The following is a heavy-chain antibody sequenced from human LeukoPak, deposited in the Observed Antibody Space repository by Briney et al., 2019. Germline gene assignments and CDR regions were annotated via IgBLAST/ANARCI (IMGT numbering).Heavy chain of an antibody. J-gene: IGHJ6*04. CDR3: ARRVRVPDDYYYYGMDV. D-gene: IGHD3-3*01. V-gene: IGHV5-10-1*01. CDR1: GYNFTSYW. Sequence: GESLKISCQGSGYNFTSYWISWVRQIPGKGLEWMGRIDPSDSYTNYSPSFQGHVTIPADKSISTAYLQWSSLKASDTAMYYCARRVRVPDDYYYYGMDVWGKGTTVTVSS. CDR2: IDPSDSYT.